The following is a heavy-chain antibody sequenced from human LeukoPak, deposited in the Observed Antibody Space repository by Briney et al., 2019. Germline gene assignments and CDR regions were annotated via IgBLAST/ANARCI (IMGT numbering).Heavy chain of an antibody. CDR2: IRYDGSNE. Sequence: GSLRLSCVASGVTFSSYGMHWVRQAPGKGLEWVAFIRYDGSNEYYIDSVKGRFTLSRDNSKNTLYLQMNSLRAEDTAVYYCAKDSAVSGSYPDASDIWGQGTMVTVSS. CDR3: AKDSAVSGSYPDASDI. J-gene: IGHJ3*02. V-gene: IGHV3-30*02. D-gene: IGHD1-26*01. CDR1: GVTFSSYG.